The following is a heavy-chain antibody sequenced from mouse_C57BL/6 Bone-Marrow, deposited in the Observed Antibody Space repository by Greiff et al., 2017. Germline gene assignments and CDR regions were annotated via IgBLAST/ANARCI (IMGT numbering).Heavy chain of an antibody. CDR3: ARRRQSRPFAY. D-gene: IGHD3-2*02. CDR2: INPSTGGT. J-gene: IGHJ3*01. V-gene: IGHV1-42*01. CDR1: GYSFTGYY. Sequence: VQLQQSGPELVKPGASVKISCKASGYSFTGYYMNWVKQSPEKSLEWIGEINPSTGGTTYNQKFKAKATLTVDKSSSTAYMQLKSLTSEDSAVYYCARRRQSRPFAYWGQGTLVTVSA.